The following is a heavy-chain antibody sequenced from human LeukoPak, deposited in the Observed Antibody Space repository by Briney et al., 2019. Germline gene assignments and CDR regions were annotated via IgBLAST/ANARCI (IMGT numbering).Heavy chain of an antibody. Sequence: GGSLRLSCAASGFTFSSYAMSWVRQAPGKGLECVSAISGSGGSTYYADSVKGRFTISRDNSKNTLYLQMNSLRAEDTAVYYCAKDRVVTIFGVVIMPYFDYWGQGTLVTVSS. CDR1: GFTFSSYA. V-gene: IGHV3-23*01. CDR2: ISGSGGST. CDR3: AKDRVVTIFGVVIMPYFDY. D-gene: IGHD3-3*01. J-gene: IGHJ4*02.